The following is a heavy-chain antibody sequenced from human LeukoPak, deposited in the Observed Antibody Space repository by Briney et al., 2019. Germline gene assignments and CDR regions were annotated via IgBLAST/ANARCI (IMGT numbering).Heavy chain of an antibody. J-gene: IGHJ6*03. Sequence: PGGSLRLSCTTSGFSFGEYALTWVRQAPGKGLEWVDFIRSKAYGGTTENAASVRGRFTISRDDSKSIAYLQMNSLKTEDTAMYYCTRGPVEGATPKKYYYMDVWGKGTTVTISS. CDR2: IRSKAYGGTT. D-gene: IGHD1-26*01. CDR3: TRGPVEGATPKKYYYMDV. V-gene: IGHV3-49*04. CDR1: GFSFGEYA.